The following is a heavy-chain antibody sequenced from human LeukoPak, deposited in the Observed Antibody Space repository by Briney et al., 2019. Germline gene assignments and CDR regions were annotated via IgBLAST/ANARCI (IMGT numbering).Heavy chain of an antibody. D-gene: IGHD6-6*01. J-gene: IGHJ3*02. CDR1: GYSISSGYY. CDR3: ARVGSSSPDAFDI. Sequence: SETLSLICSVSGYSISSGYYWSWIRQPAGKGLEWIGRIYTSGSTNYNPSLKSRVTMSVDTSKNQFSLKLSSVTAADTAVYYCARVGSSSPDAFDIWGQGTMVTVSS. CDR2: IYTSGST. V-gene: IGHV4-61*02.